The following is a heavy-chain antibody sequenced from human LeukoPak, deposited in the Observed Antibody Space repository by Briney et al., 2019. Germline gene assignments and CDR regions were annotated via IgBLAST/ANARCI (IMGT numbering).Heavy chain of an antibody. V-gene: IGHV3-30-3*01. Sequence: GRSLRLSCAASGFIFKNYPIHWVRQAPGKGLEWVAVISYDEHLTYYSDSVKGRFTISRDNFKNMLYLQMDSLRLEDTAVYYCARVATMRASWGWLFDQWGQGTLVTVSS. CDR2: ISYDEHLT. J-gene: IGHJ4*02. CDR3: ARVATMRASWGWLFDQ. CDR1: GFIFKNYP. D-gene: IGHD3-16*01.